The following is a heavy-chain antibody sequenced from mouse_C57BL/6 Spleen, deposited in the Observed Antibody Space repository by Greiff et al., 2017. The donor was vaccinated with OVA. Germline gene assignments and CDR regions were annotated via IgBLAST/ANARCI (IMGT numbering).Heavy chain of an antibody. Sequence: VHVKQSGAELVRPGASVKLSCTASGFNIKDDYMHWVKQRPEQGLEWIGWIDPENGDTEYASKFQGKATITADTSSNTAYLQLSSLTSEDTAVYYCTTYYYGSSRFAYWGQGALVTVSA. D-gene: IGHD1-1*01. V-gene: IGHV14-4*01. CDR2: IDPENGDT. CDR1: GFNIKDDY. J-gene: IGHJ3*01. CDR3: TTYYYGSSRFAY.